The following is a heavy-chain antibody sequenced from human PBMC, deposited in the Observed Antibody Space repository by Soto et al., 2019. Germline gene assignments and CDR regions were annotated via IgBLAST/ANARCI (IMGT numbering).Heavy chain of an antibody. Sequence: QVQLQESGPGLVKPSETLSLTCTVSGDSVSSGSYYWNWIRQPPGKGLEWIGYIYYSGTTNYNPSLKSRVTMSVDMSKNQFSLKVRSVTAADTAVYYCATVSNDRSGYYPFDYWGQGTLVTVSS. J-gene: IGHJ4*02. CDR2: IYYSGTT. CDR1: GDSVSSGSYY. CDR3: ATVSNDRSGYYPFDY. V-gene: IGHV4-61*01. D-gene: IGHD3-22*01.